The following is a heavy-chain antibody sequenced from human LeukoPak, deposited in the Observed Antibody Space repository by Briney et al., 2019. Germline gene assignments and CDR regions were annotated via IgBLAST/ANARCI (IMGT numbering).Heavy chain of an antibody. J-gene: IGHJ6*02. V-gene: IGHV3-30*18. CDR1: GFTFSSYG. CDR3: AKDRSFGYYDSSGYGMDV. D-gene: IGHD3-22*01. Sequence: GSLRLSCAASGFTFSSYGMHWVRQAPGKGLEWVAVISYDGSNKYYADSVKGRFTISRDNSKNTLYLQMNSLRAEDTAVYYCAKDRSFGYYDSSGYGMDVWGQGTTVTVSS. CDR2: ISYDGSNK.